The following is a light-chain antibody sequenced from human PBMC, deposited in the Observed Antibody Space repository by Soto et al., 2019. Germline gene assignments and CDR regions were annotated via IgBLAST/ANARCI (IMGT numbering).Light chain of an antibody. V-gene: IGKV1-33*01. CDR3: QQYDNLLPIT. Sequence: IQMTQSPSSLSASVGDRVTITCQASQDISKNLNWYQQKPGKAPKLLIYDASSLQTGVPSRFSGSGSATHCTFTISSLQPEDVATYYCQQYDNLLPITFRQCTRLEIK. CDR1: QDISKN. CDR2: DAS. J-gene: IGKJ5*01.